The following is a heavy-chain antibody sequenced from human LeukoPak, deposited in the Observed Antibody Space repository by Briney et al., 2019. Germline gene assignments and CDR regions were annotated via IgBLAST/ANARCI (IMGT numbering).Heavy chain of an antibody. J-gene: IGHJ4*02. D-gene: IGHD6-19*01. CDR3: ARDLGISGWYAPPLGYFDY. V-gene: IGHV1-2*02. CDR2: INPKSAGT. Sequence: ASVKISCKASGYTFTGYCMHWVRQAPGQGLEWMGWINPKSAGTNYAQKFQGRVTMTRDTSISTTYMELSRLRSDDTAVYYCARDLGISGWYAPPLGYFDYWGQGALVTVSS. CDR1: GYTFTGYC.